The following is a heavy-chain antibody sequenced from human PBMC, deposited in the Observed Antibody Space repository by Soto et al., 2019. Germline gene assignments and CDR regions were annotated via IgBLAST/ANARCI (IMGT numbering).Heavy chain of an antibody. Sequence: QVQLVQSGAEVKKPGASVKVSCKASGYTFTSYGISWVRQAPGQGLEWMGWISAYNGNTNYAQKLQGRLTMPTDTSTRTAYMELRSLRSDDTAVYYCARDWETTVTTQPDYWGQGTLVTVSS. CDR2: ISAYNGNT. V-gene: IGHV1-18*01. D-gene: IGHD4-17*01. CDR1: GYTFTSYG. CDR3: ARDWETTVTTQPDY. J-gene: IGHJ4*02.